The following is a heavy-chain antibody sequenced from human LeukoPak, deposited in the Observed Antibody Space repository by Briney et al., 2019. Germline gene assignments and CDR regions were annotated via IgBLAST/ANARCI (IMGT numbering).Heavy chain of an antibody. CDR3: ASAGYSSSWYGAFDI. CDR2: INPNSGGT. J-gene: IGHJ3*02. D-gene: IGHD6-13*01. CDR1: GYTFTGYY. Sequence: GASVKVSCKASGYTFTGYYMHWVRQAPGQGLEWMGRINPNSGGTNYAQKFQGRVTMTRDTSISTAHMELSRLRSDDTAVYYCASAGYSSSWYGAFDIWDQGTMVTVSS. V-gene: IGHV1-2*06.